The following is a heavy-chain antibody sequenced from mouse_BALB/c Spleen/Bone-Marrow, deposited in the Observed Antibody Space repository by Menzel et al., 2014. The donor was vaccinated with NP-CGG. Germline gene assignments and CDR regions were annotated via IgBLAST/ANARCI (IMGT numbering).Heavy chain of an antibody. CDR2: ISDGGSYT. J-gene: IGHJ4*01. V-gene: IGHV5-4*02. CDR3: AREVSMDY. CDR1: GFTFSDYY. Sequence: VQLQQSGGGLVKPGGSLKLSCAASGFTFSDYYMYWVRQTPEKRLEWVATISDGGSYTYYPDSVKVRLTISRDDAKNNLFLQLSSLKSEDTAMYYCAREVSMDYWGQGTSVTVSS.